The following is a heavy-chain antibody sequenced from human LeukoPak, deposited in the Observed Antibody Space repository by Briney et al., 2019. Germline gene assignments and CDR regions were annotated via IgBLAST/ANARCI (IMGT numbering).Heavy chain of an antibody. D-gene: IGHD2-2*01. CDR1: GFTFSSYW. J-gene: IGHJ4*02. CDR3: ARGYPHEAGY. CDR2: IKSDGSST. V-gene: IGHV3-74*01. Sequence: QPGGSLRLSCAASGFTFSSYWMHWVRQAPGKGLVWVSRIKSDGSSTSYADSVKGRFTISRDNAKNTLYLQMNSLRAEDTAVYYSARGYPHEAGYWGQGTLVTVSS.